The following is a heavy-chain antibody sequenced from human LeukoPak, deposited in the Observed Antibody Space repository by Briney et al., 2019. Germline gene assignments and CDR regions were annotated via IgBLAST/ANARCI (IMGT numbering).Heavy chain of an antibody. CDR1: GFSFSTYA. V-gene: IGHV3-23*01. Sequence: GGSLRLSRAASGFSFSTYAMSWVRQAPGKGLEWVSGVNGNGDSTYSADSVKGRFTVSRDNSKNTLYLQMNSLRAEDAAVYYCAQQVGYCSSGNCYFTYWGQGTLVTVSS. D-gene: IGHD2-15*01. J-gene: IGHJ1*01. CDR2: VNGNGDST. CDR3: AQQVGYCSSGNCYFTY.